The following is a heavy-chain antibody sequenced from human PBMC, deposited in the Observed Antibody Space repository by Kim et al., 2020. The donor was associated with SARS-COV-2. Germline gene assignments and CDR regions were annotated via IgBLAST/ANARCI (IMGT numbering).Heavy chain of an antibody. CDR1: GGSFSGYY. CDR2: INHSGST. J-gene: IGHJ5*02. D-gene: IGHD3-3*01. V-gene: IGHV4-34*01. CDR3: ARGSITIFGVVGYNWFDP. Sequence: SETLSLTCAVYGGSFSGYYWSWIRQPPGKGLEWIGEINHSGSTNYNPSLKSRVTISVDTSKNQFSLKLSSVTAADTAVYYCARGSITIFGVVGYNWFDPWGQGTLVTVSS.